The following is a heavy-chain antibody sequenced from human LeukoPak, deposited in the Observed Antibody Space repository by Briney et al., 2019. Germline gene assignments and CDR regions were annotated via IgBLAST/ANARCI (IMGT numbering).Heavy chain of an antibody. J-gene: IGHJ4*02. CDR3: ARDGDLGGDFDY. Sequence: GASVKVSCKASGYTFTSYGISWVRQAPGQGLEWMGRIIPILGIANYAQKFQGRVTITADKSTSTAYMELSSLRSEDTAVYYCARDGDLGGDFDYWGQGTLVTVSS. CDR1: GYTFTSYG. D-gene: IGHD3-16*01. V-gene: IGHV1-69*04. CDR2: IIPILGIA.